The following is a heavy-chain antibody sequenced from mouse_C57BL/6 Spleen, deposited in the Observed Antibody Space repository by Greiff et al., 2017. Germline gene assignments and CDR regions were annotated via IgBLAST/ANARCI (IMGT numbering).Heavy chain of an antibody. CDR3: AKIYYDYDAVFDY. V-gene: IGHV3-6*01. D-gene: IGHD2-4*01. Sequence: VQLKQSGPGLVKPSQSLSLTCSVTGYSITSGYYWNWIRQFPGNQLEWMGYISYDGSNNYNPSLKNRISITRDTSKNQFFLKLNSVTTEDTATYYCAKIYYDYDAVFDYWGQGTTLTVSS. CDR2: ISYDGSN. CDR1: GYSITSGYY. J-gene: IGHJ2*01.